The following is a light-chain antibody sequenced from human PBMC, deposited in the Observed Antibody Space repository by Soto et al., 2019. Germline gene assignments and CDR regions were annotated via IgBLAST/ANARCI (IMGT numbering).Light chain of an antibody. V-gene: IGKV4-1*01. J-gene: IGKJ5*01. Sequence: DIVMTQSPDSLCVSLGERATINCKSSQSVLYSSNNKNYLAWYKQKPGQPPKLFISWASTRESGVPDRFSGSGSGTNFTLTISSLQAEDVAVYYCQQYYTTLITFGQGTRLEIK. CDR2: WAS. CDR1: QSVLYSSNNKNY. CDR3: QQYYTTLIT.